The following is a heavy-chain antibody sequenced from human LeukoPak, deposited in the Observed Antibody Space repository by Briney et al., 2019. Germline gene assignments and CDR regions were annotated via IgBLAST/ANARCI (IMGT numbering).Heavy chain of an antibody. CDR2: IYSSGST. Sequence: ETLSLTCTVSGESINSFYWSWIRQPAGKGLEWIGRIYSSGSTNYSPSLKSRVTISVDTSKNQFSLKLSSVTAADTAVYYCACRWGHNWFDPWGQGTLVTVSS. CDR3: ACRWGHNWFDP. CDR1: GESINSFY. D-gene: IGHD2-21*02. J-gene: IGHJ5*02. V-gene: IGHV4-4*07.